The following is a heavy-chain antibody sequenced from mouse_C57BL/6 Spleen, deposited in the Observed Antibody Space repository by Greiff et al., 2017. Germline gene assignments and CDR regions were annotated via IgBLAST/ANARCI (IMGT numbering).Heavy chain of an antibody. D-gene: IGHD2-12*01. V-gene: IGHV1-82*01. CDR3: ARDSYYLSFDY. CDR1: CFAFSSLW. CDR2: IYPGDGNT. Sequence: QVQLQQSGPELGKPWASVKISRRASCFAFSSLWMNWVKQRPGKGLEWIGRIYPGDGNTNYNGKFKGTATLTSDKSYSTAYMQLSSLTSEDSAVYFCARDSYYLSFDYWGKGTTLTVSS. J-gene: IGHJ2*01.